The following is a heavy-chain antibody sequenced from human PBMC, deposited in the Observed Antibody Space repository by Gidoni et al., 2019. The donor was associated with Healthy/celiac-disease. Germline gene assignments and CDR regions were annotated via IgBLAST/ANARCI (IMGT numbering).Heavy chain of an antibody. CDR2: IISKAYGGTT. D-gene: IGHD6-19*01. CDR1: GFTVGDHA. CDR3: TRDFSSGWPDAFDI. Sequence: VQLVAHGGGLVQPGRSLRPSCPASGFTVGDHAMGWFRQAPGKGLKWGGFIISKAYGGTTEYAASVKGRFTISRDDSKSIAYLQMNSLKAEDTAVYYCTRDFSSGWPDAFDIWGQGTMVTVSS. V-gene: IGHV3-49*03. J-gene: IGHJ3*02.